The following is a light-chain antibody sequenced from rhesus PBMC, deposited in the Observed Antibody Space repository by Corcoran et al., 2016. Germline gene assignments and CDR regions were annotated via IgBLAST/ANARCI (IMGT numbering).Light chain of an antibody. CDR3: LQHNSYPLT. CDR1: QGISSF. Sequence: DIQMTQSPSSLSASVGDTVTITCRASQGISSFLNWFQQKPGKAPNLLIYAASSLESGVPSRFSGSGSGTEITLPISSLQPEDFATYYCLQHNSYPLTFGGGTKVEIK. CDR2: AAS. V-gene: IGKV1-28*02. J-gene: IGKJ4*01.